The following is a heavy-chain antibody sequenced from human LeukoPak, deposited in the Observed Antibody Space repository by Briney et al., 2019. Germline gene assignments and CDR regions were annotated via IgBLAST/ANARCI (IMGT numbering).Heavy chain of an antibody. CDR1: GYTFTGYY. Sequence: ASVKVSCKASGYTFTGYYMHWVRQAPGQGLEWMGWINPNSGGTNYAQKFQGRVTMTRDTSISTAYMELSRLRSDDTAVYYCARSGDCSGGSCFLYYYYYYMDVWGKGTTVTVSS. D-gene: IGHD2-15*01. V-gene: IGHV1-2*02. CDR2: INPNSGGT. CDR3: ARSGDCSGGSCFLYYYYYYMDV. J-gene: IGHJ6*03.